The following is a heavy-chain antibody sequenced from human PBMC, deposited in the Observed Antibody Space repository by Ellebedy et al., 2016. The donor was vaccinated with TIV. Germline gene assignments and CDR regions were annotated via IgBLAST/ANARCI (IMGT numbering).Heavy chain of an antibody. CDR2: ISGSGGNT. Sequence: GESLKISCAASGLTFSSHAMSWVRQAPGKGLEWVSSISGSGGNTYYADSVKGRFTISRDNSKDTLYLQVNSLRAEDTAVYYCARDPVGVGPAFDIWGQGTMVTVPS. D-gene: IGHD4-23*01. CDR3: ARDPVGVGPAFDI. J-gene: IGHJ3*02. CDR1: GLTFSSHA. V-gene: IGHV3-23*01.